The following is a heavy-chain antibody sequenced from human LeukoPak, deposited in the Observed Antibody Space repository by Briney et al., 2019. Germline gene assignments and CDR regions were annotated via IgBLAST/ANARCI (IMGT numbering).Heavy chain of an antibody. CDR2: IYYSGST. V-gene: IGHV4-59*08. Sequence: SETLSLTCTVSGGSISSYYWIWIRQPPGKGLEWIGYIYYSGSTNYNPSLKSRVTISVDTSKNQFSLKLSSVTAADTAVYYCARRDSGRYSPIAFDIGGQGTMVTVSS. CDR1: GGSISSYY. CDR3: ARRDSGRYSPIAFDI. D-gene: IGHD1-26*01. J-gene: IGHJ3*02.